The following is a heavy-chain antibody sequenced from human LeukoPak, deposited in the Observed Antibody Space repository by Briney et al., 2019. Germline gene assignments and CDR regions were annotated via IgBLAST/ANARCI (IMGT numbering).Heavy chain of an antibody. Sequence: SETLSLTCAVYGGSFNGYYWTWIRQPPGKGLEWIGQINDSGITSYNPSLKSRVTISAGTSKNRFSLEVHSVTAADTAVYYCARGSWYYASGSGYDGGWYYFDHWGQGTLATVSS. J-gene: IGHJ4*02. CDR3: ARGSWYYASGSGYDGGWYYFDH. V-gene: IGHV4-34*01. CDR1: GGSFNGYY. CDR2: INDSGIT. D-gene: IGHD3-10*01.